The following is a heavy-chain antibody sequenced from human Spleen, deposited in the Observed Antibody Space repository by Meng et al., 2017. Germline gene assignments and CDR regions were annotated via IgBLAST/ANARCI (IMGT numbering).Heavy chain of an antibody. CDR1: GYSISSGYY. CDR2: IYHSGST. Sequence: SETLSLTCAVSGYSISSGYYWGWIRQPPGKGLEWIGSIYHSGSTYYNLSLKSRVTISVDTSKNQFSLKLSPVTAADTAVYYCARLVRWDDAFDIWGQGKMVTVSS. D-gene: IGHD1-26*01. V-gene: IGHV4-38-2*01. J-gene: IGHJ3*02. CDR3: ARLVRWDDAFDI.